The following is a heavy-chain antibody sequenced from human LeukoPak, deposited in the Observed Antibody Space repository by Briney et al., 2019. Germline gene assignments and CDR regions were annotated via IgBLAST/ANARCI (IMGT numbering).Heavy chain of an antibody. CDR2: IYYSGST. J-gene: IGHJ5*02. D-gene: IGHD2-2*01. CDR3: ARDQLAPEYNWFDP. CDR1: GGSISSSSYY. Sequence: PSETLSLTCTVSGGSISSSSYYWGWIRQPPGKGLEWIGSIYYSGSTYYNPSLKSRVTIPVDTSKNQFSLKLSSVTAADTAVYYCARDQLAPEYNWFDPWGQGTLVTVSS. V-gene: IGHV4-39*07.